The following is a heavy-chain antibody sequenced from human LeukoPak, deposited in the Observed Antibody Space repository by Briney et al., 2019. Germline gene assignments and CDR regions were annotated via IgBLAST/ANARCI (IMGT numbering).Heavy chain of an antibody. V-gene: IGHV3-23*01. J-gene: IGHJ5*02. Sequence: GGSLRLSCAASGFPFSTFGMSWVRQPPGKGLEWVSAVSASGDSTFYADSVKGRFTISRDNSKNTLYLQMNNLRADDTAVYYCATVKYDYGDPVGWFDPWGQGTLVTVSS. D-gene: IGHD4-17*01. CDR3: ATVKYDYGDPVGWFDP. CDR2: VSASGDST. CDR1: GFPFSTFG.